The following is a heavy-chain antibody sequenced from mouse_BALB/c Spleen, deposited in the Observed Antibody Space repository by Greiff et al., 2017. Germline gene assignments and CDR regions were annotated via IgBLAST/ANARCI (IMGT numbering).Heavy chain of an antibody. D-gene: IGHD1-1*01. V-gene: IGHV3-6*02. J-gene: IGHJ4*01. CDR1: GYSITSGYY. CDR2: ISYDGSN. CDR3: AREGRILNDYGSSYYAMDY. Sequence: VQLKQSGPGLVKPSQSLSLTCSVTGYSITSGYYWNWIRQFPGNKLEWMGYISYDGSNNYNPSLKNRISITRDTSKNQFFLKLNSVTTEDTATYYCAREGRILNDYGSSYYAMDYWGQGTSVTVSS.